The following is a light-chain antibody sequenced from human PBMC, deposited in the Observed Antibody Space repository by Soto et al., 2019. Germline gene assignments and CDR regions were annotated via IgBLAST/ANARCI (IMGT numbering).Light chain of an antibody. J-gene: IGLJ2*01. V-gene: IGLV2-14*02. Sequence: QSALTQPASVSGSPGQSITISCTGTSSDVGSYNLVSWYQQHPGKAPKLMIYEVRNRPSGISFRFSGSKSGNTASLTISGLQAEDEADYYCSSYTSKSSLIFGGGTKLTVL. CDR3: SSYTSKSSLI. CDR1: SSDVGSYNL. CDR2: EVR.